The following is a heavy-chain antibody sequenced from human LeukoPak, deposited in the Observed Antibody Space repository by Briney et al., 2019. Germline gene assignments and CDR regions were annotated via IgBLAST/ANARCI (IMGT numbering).Heavy chain of an antibody. CDR1: GFTFSSYW. CDR3: ARAMVRGVKILDY. CDR2: IKQDGSEK. J-gene: IGHJ4*02. D-gene: IGHD3-10*01. V-gene: IGHV3-7*01. Sequence: GGSLRLSCAASGFTFSSYWMSWVRQAPGKGLEWVANIKQDGSEKYYVDSVKGRFTISRDNAKNSLYLQMNSLRAEDTAVYYCARAMVRGVKILDYWGQGTLVTVSS.